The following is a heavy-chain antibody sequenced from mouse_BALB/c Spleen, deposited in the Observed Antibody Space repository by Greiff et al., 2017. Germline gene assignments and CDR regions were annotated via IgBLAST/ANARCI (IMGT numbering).Heavy chain of an antibody. Sequence: VQLQQSGAELVRSGASVKLSCTASGFNIKDYYMHWVKQRPEQGLEWIGWIDPENGDTEYAPKFQGKATMTADTSSNTAYLQLSSLTSEDTAVYYCTLDSSGPAWFAYWGQGTLVTVSA. CDR2: IDPENGDT. V-gene: IGHV14-4*02. D-gene: IGHD3-2*01. CDR1: GFNIKDYY. J-gene: IGHJ3*01. CDR3: TLDSSGPAWFAY.